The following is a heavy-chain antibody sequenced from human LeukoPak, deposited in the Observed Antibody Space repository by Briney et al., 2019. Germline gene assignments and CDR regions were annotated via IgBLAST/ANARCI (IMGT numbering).Heavy chain of an antibody. V-gene: IGHV1-69*04. Sequence: SVKVSCKASGGTFSSYAISWVRQAPGQGLEWMGRIIPILGIANYAQKFQGRVTITADKSTSTAYMELSSLRSEDTAVYYCARDDAYGDGYLDYWGQGTLVTVSS. J-gene: IGHJ4*02. CDR3: ARDDAYGDGYLDY. CDR1: GGTFSSYA. CDR2: IIPILGIA. D-gene: IGHD4-17*01.